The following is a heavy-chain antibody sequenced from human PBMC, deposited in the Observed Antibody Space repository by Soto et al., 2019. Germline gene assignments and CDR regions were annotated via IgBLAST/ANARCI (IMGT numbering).Heavy chain of an antibody. CDR2: IIPILGIA. Sequence: QVQLVQSGAEVKKPGSSVKVSCKASGGTFSSYTISWVRQAPGQGLEWMGRIIPILGIANYAQKFQGRVTITAHKSTSPAYMELSSLRSEDTAVYYCAVASSSWYYYGMDVWGQGTTVTVSS. CDR3: AVASSSWYYYGMDV. J-gene: IGHJ6*02. CDR1: GGTFSSYT. V-gene: IGHV1-69*02. D-gene: IGHD6-13*01.